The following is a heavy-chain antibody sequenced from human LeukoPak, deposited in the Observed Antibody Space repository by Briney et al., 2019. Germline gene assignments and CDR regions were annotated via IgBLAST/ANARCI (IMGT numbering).Heavy chain of an antibody. D-gene: IGHD1-26*01. J-gene: IGHJ4*02. CDR1: GYTFTSYD. CDR2: MNPNSGNT. Sequence: ASVKVSCKASGYTFTSYDINWVRQATGQGLEWMGWMNPNSGNTGYAQKFQGRVTITRNTSISTAYMELSSLRSENTAVYYCASAGVATDPQFDYWGQGTLVTVSS. V-gene: IGHV1-8*03. CDR3: ASAGVATDPQFDY.